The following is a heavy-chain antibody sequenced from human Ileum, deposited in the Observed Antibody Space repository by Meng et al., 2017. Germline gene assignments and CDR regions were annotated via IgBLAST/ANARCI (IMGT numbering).Heavy chain of an antibody. V-gene: IGHV3-33*01. CDR2: IWYDGSNK. J-gene: IGHJ5*02. Sequence: QVQVVGAGGGVVQSGRSLRLSCAASGFTCSSYGMHWVRQAPGKGLEWVAVIWYDGSNKYYADSVKGRFTISRDNSKNTLYLQMNSLRAEDTAVYYCARDSGGYNTWGQGTLVTVSS. D-gene: IGHD5-24*01. CDR1: GFTCSSYG. CDR3: ARDSGGYNT.